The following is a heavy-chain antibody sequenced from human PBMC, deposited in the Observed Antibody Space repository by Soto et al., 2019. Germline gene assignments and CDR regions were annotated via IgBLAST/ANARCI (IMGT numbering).Heavy chain of an antibody. Sequence: EVQLVDSGGGLVQPGGSLRLSCAASGFTFSSYWLSWVRKAPGKGLESVASIKEDGSEKYYVDSVKGRFTISRDDAKNSLYLKMNSLRVEDTAVYYCTGNLGWGWFDPGGQGTLVTVAS. V-gene: IGHV3-7*05. CDR1: GFTFSSYW. CDR2: IKEDGSEK. D-gene: IGHD6-19*01. CDR3: TGNLGWGWFDP. J-gene: IGHJ5*02.